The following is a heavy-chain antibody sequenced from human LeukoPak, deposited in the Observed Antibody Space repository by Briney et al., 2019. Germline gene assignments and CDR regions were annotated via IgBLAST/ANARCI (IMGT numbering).Heavy chain of an antibody. D-gene: IGHD3-10*01. Sequence: GGSLRLSCAASGFTFSSYGMHWVRQAPGKGLEWVAFIRYDGSNKYYADSVKGRFTISRDNSKNTLDLSMNSLRAEDTAVYYCAKGSVGCEDQFDYWGQGTLVTVSS. CDR2: IRYDGSNK. J-gene: IGHJ4*02. CDR1: GFTFSSYG. V-gene: IGHV3-30*02. CDR3: AKGSVGCEDQFDY.